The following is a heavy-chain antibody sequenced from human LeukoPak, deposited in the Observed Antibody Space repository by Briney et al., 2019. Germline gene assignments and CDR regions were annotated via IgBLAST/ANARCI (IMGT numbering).Heavy chain of an antibody. Sequence: GGSLRLSCAASGFAFSSYSMNWVRQAPGKGLEWVSYISGSSSTIYYADSVKGRFTISRDNAKNSLFLQMNSLRAEDTAVYYCARGYYAGRGHHFEYWGQGTLVTVSS. CDR3: ARGYYAGRGHHFEY. CDR1: GFAFSSYS. V-gene: IGHV3-48*04. CDR2: ISGSSSTI. J-gene: IGHJ4*02. D-gene: IGHD3-22*01.